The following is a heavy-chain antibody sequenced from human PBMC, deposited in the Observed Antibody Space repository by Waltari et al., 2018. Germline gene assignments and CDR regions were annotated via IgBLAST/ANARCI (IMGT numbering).Heavy chain of an antibody. J-gene: IGHJ6*02. CDR1: GGSISSGSVY. D-gene: IGHD3-9*01. V-gene: IGHV4-61*02. CDR2: IFTSGIT. Sequence: QVQLQESGPGLVRPSQTLSLTCTVSGGSISSGSVYWTWLRQPAGKGLEWVGHIFTSGITKYNPSLKSRVSVSLDTSENQFSLRLSSVTAADAAVYYCARDEARYYDIMTGGGYYGLDVWGQGTTVTVSS. CDR3: ARDEARYYDIMTGGGYYGLDV.